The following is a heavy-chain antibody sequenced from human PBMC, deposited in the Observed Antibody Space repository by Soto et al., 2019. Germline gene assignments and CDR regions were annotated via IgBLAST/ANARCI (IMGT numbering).Heavy chain of an antibody. CDR3: ARVPRRYCSGGSCYSARNFDY. CDR1: GGSISSGDYY. D-gene: IGHD2-15*01. J-gene: IGHJ4*02. V-gene: IGHV4-30-4*01. Sequence: QVQLQESGPGLVKPSQTLSLTCTVSGGSISSGDYYWSWIRQPPGKGLEWIGYIYYSGTTYYNPSLKSRVTISVDTSKNQFSLKVSSVTAADTAVYYCARVPRRYCSGGSCYSARNFDYWGQGTLVTVSS. CDR2: IYYSGTT.